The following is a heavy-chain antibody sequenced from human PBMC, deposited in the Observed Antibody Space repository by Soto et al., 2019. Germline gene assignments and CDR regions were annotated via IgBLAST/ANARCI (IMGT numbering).Heavy chain of an antibody. Sequence: SQTLSLTCAISGDSVSSNSAAWNWIRRSPSRGLEWLGRTYYRSKWYNDYAVSVKSRITINPDTSKNQFSLQLNSVTPEDTAVYYCARDLSGSGSYYSNYYFDYWGQGTLVTVSS. CDR2: TYYRSKWYN. CDR3: ARDLSGSGSYYSNYYFDY. D-gene: IGHD3-10*01. J-gene: IGHJ4*02. V-gene: IGHV6-1*01. CDR1: GDSVSSNSAA.